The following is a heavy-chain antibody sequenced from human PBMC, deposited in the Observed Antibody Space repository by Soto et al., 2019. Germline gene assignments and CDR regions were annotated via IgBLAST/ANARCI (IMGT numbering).Heavy chain of an antibody. CDR2: IYHSGST. D-gene: IGHD3-22*01. Sequence: SETLSLTYIVSGGSVSSSNWWSWFRQPPGKGLEWIGEIYHSGSTTYNPSLKSRATISVDKSENQFSLRLKSVTTADTAVYYCASVGSDYDISDYYLPWGPGTLVTVSS. V-gene: IGHV4-4*02. CDR1: GGSVSSSNW. CDR3: ASVGSDYDISDYYLP. J-gene: IGHJ5*02.